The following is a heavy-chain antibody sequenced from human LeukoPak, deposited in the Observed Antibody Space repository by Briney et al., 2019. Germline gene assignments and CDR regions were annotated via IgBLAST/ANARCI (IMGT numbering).Heavy chain of an antibody. D-gene: IGHD3-9*01. CDR3: ARGGYDVSTGYYSAPNFDY. CDR2: LIPEFGTP. V-gene: IGHV1-69*13. Sequence: SVKVSCKASGGPFSRYAISWVRQAPGQGLEWMGALIPEFGTPNNSQKFQDRVMITADESTSTAYMELSSLRSEDTAIYYCARGGYDVSTGYYSAPNFDYWGQGTLVTVSS. J-gene: IGHJ4*02. CDR1: GGPFSRYA.